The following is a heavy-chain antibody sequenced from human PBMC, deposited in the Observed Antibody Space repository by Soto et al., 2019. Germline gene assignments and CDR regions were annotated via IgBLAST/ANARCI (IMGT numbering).Heavy chain of an antibody. V-gene: IGHV3-33*01. D-gene: IGHD6-13*01. CDR2: IWYDGSNK. J-gene: IGHJ4*02. CDR3: ARALWSAAADKSYYFDY. Sequence: GGSLRLSCAASGFTFSSYGMHWVRQAPGKGLEWVAVIWYDGSNKYYADSVKGRFTISRDNSKNTLYLQMNSLRAEDTAVYYCARALWSAAADKSYYFDYWGQGTLVTVSS. CDR1: GFTFSSYG.